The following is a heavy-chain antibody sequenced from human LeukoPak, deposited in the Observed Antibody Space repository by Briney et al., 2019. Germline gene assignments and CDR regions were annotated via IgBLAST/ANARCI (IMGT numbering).Heavy chain of an antibody. Sequence: SGPALVKPTQTLTLTCTFSGFSLSTSGMRVSWIRQLPGKALEWLARIDWDDDKFYSTSLKTRLIISKDTSKDQVVLTMTNMDPVDTATYYCARDHYDSSGDGAFDIWGQGTMVTVSS. D-gene: IGHD3-22*01. CDR1: GFSLSTSGMR. CDR3: ARDHYDSSGDGAFDI. V-gene: IGHV2-70*04. CDR2: IDWDDDK. J-gene: IGHJ3*02.